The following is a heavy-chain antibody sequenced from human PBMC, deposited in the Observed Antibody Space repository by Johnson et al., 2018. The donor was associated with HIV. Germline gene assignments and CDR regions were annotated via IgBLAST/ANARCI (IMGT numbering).Heavy chain of an antibody. Sequence: VQLVESGGGVVRPGGSLRLSCAASGFTFDDYGMSWVRQAPGKGLEWVSYISSSGSTIYYADSVKGRFTISRDNAKNSLYLQMNSLRAEDTAVYYCARESTYYGVNPHDAFDIWGQGTMVTVSS. D-gene: IGHD4-23*01. CDR2: ISSSGSTI. CDR1: GFTFDDYG. V-gene: IGHV3-48*04. CDR3: ARESTYYGVNPHDAFDI. J-gene: IGHJ3*02.